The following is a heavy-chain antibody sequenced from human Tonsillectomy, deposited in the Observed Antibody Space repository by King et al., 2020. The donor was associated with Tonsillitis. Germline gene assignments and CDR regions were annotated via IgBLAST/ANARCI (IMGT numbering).Heavy chain of an antibody. V-gene: IGHV4-34*01. Sequence: VQLQQWGAGLLKPSETLSLTCAVYGGSFNDHFWTWIRHPPGKGLEWIGDIDHRGTTHYTPSLNSLATVSVDVSKNQFSLNVTSVTAADTAVYYCARGSSGWSKSFDYWGRGNLVIVSS. CDR3: ARGSSGWSKSFDY. D-gene: IGHD6-19*01. CDR2: IDHRGTT. CDR1: GGSFNDHF. J-gene: IGHJ4*02.